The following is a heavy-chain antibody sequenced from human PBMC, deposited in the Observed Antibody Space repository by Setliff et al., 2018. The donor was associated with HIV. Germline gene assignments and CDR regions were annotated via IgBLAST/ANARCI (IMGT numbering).Heavy chain of an antibody. J-gene: IGHJ2*01. CDR2: IYHSGST. CDR1: SSSIRSGGYY. V-gene: IGHV4-31*03. CDR3: ARGTPDHEVWYFDL. Sequence: PSETLSLTCTVSSSSIRSGGYYWNWIRQHPGKGLEWIGYIYHSGSTYYNPSLKSRVTISVDTSKNQFYLKLSSVTAADTAIYYCARGTPDHEVWYFDLWGRGTLVTVSS.